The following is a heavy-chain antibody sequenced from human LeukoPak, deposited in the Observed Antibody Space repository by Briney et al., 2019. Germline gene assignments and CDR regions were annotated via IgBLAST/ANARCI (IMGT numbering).Heavy chain of an antibody. V-gene: IGHV3-9*01. D-gene: IGHD2-15*01. CDR3: AKDLGSVVVAAFDY. CDR2: ISWNSGSI. CDR1: GFTFDDYA. J-gene: IGHJ4*02. Sequence: GGSLRLSCAASGFTFDDYAMHWVRQAPGKGLEWVSGISWNSGSIGYADSVKGRFTISRDNAKNSLYLRMNSLRAEDTALYYCAKDLGSVVVAAFDYWGQGTLVTVSS.